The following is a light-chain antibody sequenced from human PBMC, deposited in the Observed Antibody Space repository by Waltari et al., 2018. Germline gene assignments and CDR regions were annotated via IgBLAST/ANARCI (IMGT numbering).Light chain of an antibody. J-gene: IGLJ3*02. V-gene: IGLV1-40*01. CDR3: QSYDTSLSVV. Sequence: QSVLTQPPSVSGAPGQRVPNSCTGSGPHLGAGYDVHWYQQLPRAAPKLLIYGSSTRPLGVPDRFFGSTSGTSASLAITGLQAEDEADYYCQSYDTSLSVVFGGGTKLTVL. CDR2: GSS. CDR1: GPHLGAGYD.